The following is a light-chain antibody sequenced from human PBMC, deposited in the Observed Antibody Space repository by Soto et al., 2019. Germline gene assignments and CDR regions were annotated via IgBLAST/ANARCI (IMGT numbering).Light chain of an antibody. CDR3: QKYASARRT. J-gene: IGKJ2*01. CDR2: HAS. V-gene: IGKV3-20*01. Sequence: ENVLTQSPGTLSLSPGERATLSCRASQSVSRNFLAWYQQKPGQAPSLLIYHASNRATGIPDRFSGSVSGTDFTLTISSLEPEDFAMYYCQKYASARRTFGQGTNLEIK. CDR1: QSVSRNF.